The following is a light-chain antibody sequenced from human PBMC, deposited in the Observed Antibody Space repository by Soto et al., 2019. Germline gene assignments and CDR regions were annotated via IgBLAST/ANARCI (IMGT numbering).Light chain of an antibody. Sequence: EIVLTQSPGPLSLSPGERATLSCRASQSVSSSFLAWYQQKPGQAPRLLIYGASNRATGSPDRFSGSGSGTDFTLTISRLEPEDWAVDDGQQDVTAPWAVGKGTKVAIE. J-gene: IGKJ1*01. V-gene: IGKV3-20*01. CDR2: GAS. CDR3: QQDVTAPWA. CDR1: QSVSSSF.